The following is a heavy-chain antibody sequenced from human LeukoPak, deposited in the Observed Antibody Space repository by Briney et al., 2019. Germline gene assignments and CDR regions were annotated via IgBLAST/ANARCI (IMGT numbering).Heavy chain of an antibody. D-gene: IGHD2-15*01. Sequence: SETLSLTCTVSGGSISSYYWSWIRQPPGKGLEWIGFIYYSGSTNYNPSLKSRVTISVDTSKNQFSLKLSSVTAADTAVYYCARRPKDIIVVVAARGTFDYWGQGILVTVSS. CDR1: GGSISSYY. V-gene: IGHV4-59*08. J-gene: IGHJ4*02. CDR3: ARRPKDIIVVVAARGTFDY. CDR2: IYYSGST.